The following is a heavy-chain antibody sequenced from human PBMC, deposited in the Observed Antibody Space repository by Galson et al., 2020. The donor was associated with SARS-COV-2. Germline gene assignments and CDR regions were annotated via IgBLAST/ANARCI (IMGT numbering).Heavy chain of an antibody. Sequence: GGSLRLSCAASGFNFSGSAMHWVRQASGQGLEWVGHIRSKANSYATAYAASVKGRFTISRDDSKNTTFLQMNSLKIEDTAVYYCTRQISLNPGGYWGQGTLVTVSS. CDR1: GFNFSGSA. D-gene: IGHD3-3*01. CDR3: TRQISLNPGGY. CDR2: IRSKANSYAT. V-gene: IGHV3-73*01. J-gene: IGHJ4*02.